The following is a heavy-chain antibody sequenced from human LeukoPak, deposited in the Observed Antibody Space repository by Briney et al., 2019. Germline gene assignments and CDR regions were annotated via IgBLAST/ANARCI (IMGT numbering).Heavy chain of an antibody. CDR2: IYYTGST. Sequence: SETLSLTCTVAGGSISSYYWSWIRQPPGEGLEWIGYIYYTGSTNYNPSLKSRVTISVDMSKNQFSLNLSSVTAADTAVYYCARDLGFGSGSYGSFDYWGQGTLVTVSS. CDR1: GGSISSYY. V-gene: IGHV4-59*01. J-gene: IGHJ4*02. D-gene: IGHD3-10*01. CDR3: ARDLGFGSGSYGSFDY.